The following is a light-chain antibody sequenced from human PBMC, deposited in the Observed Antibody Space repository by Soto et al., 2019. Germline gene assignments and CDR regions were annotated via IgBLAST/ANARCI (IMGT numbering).Light chain of an antibody. CDR3: PKTPRSPLT. Sequence: DIVMTQSPLSLAVTPGEPASISCSSSQSLRHSDGYRYLDWYLQKPGQSPQLLINLGSSRASGVPDRFSGSGSGTEFTLEISRVEAEDVGVYYCPKTPRSPLTFGGGTKVDMK. CDR1: QSLRHSDGYRY. CDR2: LGS. V-gene: IGKV2-28*01. J-gene: IGKJ4*01.